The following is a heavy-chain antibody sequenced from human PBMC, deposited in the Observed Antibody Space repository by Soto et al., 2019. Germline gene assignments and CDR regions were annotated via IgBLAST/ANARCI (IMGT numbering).Heavy chain of an antibody. CDR2: IYWNDDK. CDR1: GFSLTTSGVG. V-gene: IGHV2-5*01. Sequence: SGPTLVNPTQTLTLTCTFSGFSLTTSGVGVGWIRQPPGKALEWLALIYWNDDKRYSPSLKSRLTITKDTSKNQVVLTLTNMDPVDTATYYCARRRGYSTIYYFDYWGQGTLVTVSS. D-gene: IGHD5-18*01. J-gene: IGHJ4*02. CDR3: ARRRGYSTIYYFDY.